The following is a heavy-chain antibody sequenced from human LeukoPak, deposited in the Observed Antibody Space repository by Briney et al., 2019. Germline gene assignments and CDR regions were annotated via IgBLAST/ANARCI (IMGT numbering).Heavy chain of an antibody. CDR1: GLTVSSSA. V-gene: IGHV3-23*01. D-gene: IGHD2-15*01. CDR3: AKQLGYCSDGSCYFPY. J-gene: IGHJ4*02. CDR2: FSNNGGYT. Sequence: PGGSLRLSCAASGLTVSSSAMRWFGQAPGAGLEWVSAFSNNGGYTYYADSVQGRFTISRDNSKSTLCLQMNSLRAEDTAVYYCAKQLGYCSDGSCYFPYWGQGTLVTVSS.